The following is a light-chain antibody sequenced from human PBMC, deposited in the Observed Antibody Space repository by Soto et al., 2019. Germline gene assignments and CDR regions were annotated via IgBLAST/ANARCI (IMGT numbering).Light chain of an antibody. J-gene: IGKJ4*01. Sequence: EVVMTQSPATLSVSPGQGATLSCRASPGIGGTLAWYQHKPGQNPRLLLYHTSTSATGVPARFRATRSGTKFTLTINSVQAKYFAVYNGQRYNNWPLTVGVVTKVDSK. V-gene: IGKV3-15*01. CDR3: QRYNNWPLT. CDR1: PGIGGT. CDR2: HTS.